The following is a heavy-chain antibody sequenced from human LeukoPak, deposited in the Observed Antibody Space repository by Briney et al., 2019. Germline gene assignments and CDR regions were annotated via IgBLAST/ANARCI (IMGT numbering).Heavy chain of an antibody. CDR1: GFTFSSYA. CDR3: AKDYYVSASGNFDAFDM. D-gene: IGHD3-10*02. Sequence: GRSLRLSCAASGFTFSSYAMHWVRQAPGKGLEWVAVISYDGSNKYYADSVKGRFTISRDNSKNTLYLQMNSLRAEDTAVYYCAKDYYVSASGNFDAFDMWGQGTMVTVSS. J-gene: IGHJ3*02. CDR2: ISYDGSNK. V-gene: IGHV3-30*04.